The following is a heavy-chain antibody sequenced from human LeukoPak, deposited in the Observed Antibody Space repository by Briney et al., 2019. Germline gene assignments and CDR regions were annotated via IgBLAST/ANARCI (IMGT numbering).Heavy chain of an antibody. CDR1: GDSFSSHY. CDR2: ISYIGTT. D-gene: IGHD3-22*01. J-gene: IGHJ4*02. CDR3: ARRPRDYYDSSGYYPD. Sequence: SETLSLTCAVSGDSFSSHYWTWIRQPPGRGLEWIGYISYIGTTNYNPSLKSRVTISIDTSKNQFSLKLSSVTAADTAVYYCARRPRDYYDSSGYYPDWGQGTLVTVSS. V-gene: IGHV4-59*11.